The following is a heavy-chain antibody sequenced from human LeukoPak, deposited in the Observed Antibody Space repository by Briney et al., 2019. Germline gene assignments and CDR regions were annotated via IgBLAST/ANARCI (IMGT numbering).Heavy chain of an antibody. V-gene: IGHV4-34*01. CDR2: ITYGGTT. CDR3: VRGRYCSSANCYDYFDP. J-gene: IGHJ5*02. Sequence: SDTLSLTCGVYGGSFGGYHWNWIRQPPGKRLEWIGEITYGGTTNYNPSLRRRVTMSVDTSKKQFSLHLTSVTAADTAVYYCVRGRYCSSANCYDYFDPWGPGNHVSVSS. CDR1: GGSFGGYH. D-gene: IGHD2-2*01.